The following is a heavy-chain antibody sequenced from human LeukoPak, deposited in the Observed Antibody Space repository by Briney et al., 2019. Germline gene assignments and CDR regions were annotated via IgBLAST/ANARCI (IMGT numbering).Heavy chain of an antibody. CDR2: ISSSSSYI. D-gene: IGHD5-18*01. Sequence: KPGGSLRLSCAASGFTFSNYWMSWVRQAPGKGLEWVSSISSSSSYIYYADSVKGRFTISRDNAKNSLYLQMNSLRAEDTAVYYCARETGSYGSDAFDIWGQGTMVTVSS. CDR1: GFTFSNYW. J-gene: IGHJ3*02. CDR3: ARETGSYGSDAFDI. V-gene: IGHV3-21*01.